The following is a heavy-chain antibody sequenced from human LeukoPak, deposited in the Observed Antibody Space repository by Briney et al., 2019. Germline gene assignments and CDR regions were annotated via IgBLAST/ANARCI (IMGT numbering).Heavy chain of an antibody. D-gene: IGHD3-3*01. J-gene: IGHJ4*02. CDR3: AKTHYDFWSGYVDY. CDR2: VSGSGSRA. CDR1: GLTFNSYW. Sequence: AGGSLRLSCAASGLTFNSYWMSWVRQAPGKGLEWVSGVSGSGSRAYYGDSVRGRFTISRDNSKNTLYLQMNSLRAEDTAVYYCAKTHYDFWSGYVDYWGQGTLVTVSS. V-gene: IGHV3-23*01.